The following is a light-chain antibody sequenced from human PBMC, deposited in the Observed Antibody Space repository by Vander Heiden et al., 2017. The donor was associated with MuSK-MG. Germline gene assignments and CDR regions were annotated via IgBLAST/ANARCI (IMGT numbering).Light chain of an antibody. V-gene: IGKV1-39*01. Sequence: DIHMTQSPSSLSASVRDRVTITCRASQSITSFLNWYQQKPGKAPKLLIYAASNLQSGVPSRFSGSGSGTEFTLTISRLQPEDFATYYCQQSDSPPSTFGQGTKVDI. CDR1: QSITSF. J-gene: IGKJ2*02. CDR3: QQSDSPPST. CDR2: AAS.